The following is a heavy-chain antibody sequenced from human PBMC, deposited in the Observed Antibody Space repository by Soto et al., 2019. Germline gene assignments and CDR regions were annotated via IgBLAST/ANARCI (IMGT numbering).Heavy chain of an antibody. CDR1: GFTFSSYG. CDR3: AKYFLAGYYYYGMDV. V-gene: IGHV3-30*18. CDR2: ISYDGSNK. D-gene: IGHD3-10*01. J-gene: IGHJ6*02. Sequence: GGSLRLSCAASGFTFSSYGMHWVRQAPGKGLEWVAVISYDGSNKYYADSVKGRFTISRDNSKNTLYLQMNSLRAEDTAVYYCAKYFLAGYYYYGMDVWGQGTTVTVSS.